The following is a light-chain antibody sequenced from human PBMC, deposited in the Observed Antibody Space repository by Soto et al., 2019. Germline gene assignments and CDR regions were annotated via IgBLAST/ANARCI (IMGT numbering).Light chain of an antibody. CDR1: SSDVGGYNY. CDR2: EVS. J-gene: IGLJ3*02. V-gene: IGLV2-14*01. CDR3: SSYAGSSTWV. Sequence: QSALTQPASVSGSPGQSITISCTGTSSDVGGYNYVSWYQQHPGKAPKLMIYEVSYRPSGVSNRFSGSKSDNTASLNISWLQAEDDGDYYCSSYAGSSTWVFGGGTKLTVL.